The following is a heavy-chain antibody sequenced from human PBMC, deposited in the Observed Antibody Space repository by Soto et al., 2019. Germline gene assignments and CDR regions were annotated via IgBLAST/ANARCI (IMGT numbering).Heavy chain of an antibody. D-gene: IGHD3-22*01. CDR2: ISAYNGNT. J-gene: IGHJ6*02. CDR1: GYSLTSYG. CDR3: ARGQLGVVTDYYYFGMDV. Sequence: DSVKVYSKTSGYSLTSYGISWVRPAPGQGLEWMGWISAYNGNTNYAQKFQGRVTITADESTSTAYMELSSLRSEDTAVYYCARGQLGVVTDYYYFGMDVWGQGITVTGSS. V-gene: IGHV1-18*01.